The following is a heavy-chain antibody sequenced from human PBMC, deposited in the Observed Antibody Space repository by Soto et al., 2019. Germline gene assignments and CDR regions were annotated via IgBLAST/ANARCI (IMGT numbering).Heavy chain of an antibody. D-gene: IGHD3-22*01. V-gene: IGHV4-30-2*02. CDR1: GGSICRAGYF. J-gene: IGHJ4*02. CDR2: IYHSGST. Sequence: TLSLTCAVSGGSICRAGYFWSWIRQPPGKGLEWIGYIYHSGSTYYNPSLKSRVSISVDRSKNQFSLNLNSVTAADTAMYFCARLNHYYDKAGDYWGQGTRVTVSS. CDR3: ARLNHYYDKAGDY.